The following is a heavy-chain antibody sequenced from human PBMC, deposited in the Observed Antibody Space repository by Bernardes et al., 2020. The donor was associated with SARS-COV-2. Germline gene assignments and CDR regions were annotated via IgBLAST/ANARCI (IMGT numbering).Heavy chain of an antibody. J-gene: IGHJ4*02. V-gene: IGHV3-30*03. CDR1: GFTFSSYG. Sequence: GGSLRPSCAASGFTFSSYGMHWVRQAPGKGLEWVAVISYDGSNKYYADSVKGRFTISRDNSKNTLYLQMNSLRAEDTAVYYCGGGVLYYFVYYGQGALVTFAS. CDR3: GGGVLYYFVY. D-gene: IGHD3-10*01. CDR2: ISYDGSNK.